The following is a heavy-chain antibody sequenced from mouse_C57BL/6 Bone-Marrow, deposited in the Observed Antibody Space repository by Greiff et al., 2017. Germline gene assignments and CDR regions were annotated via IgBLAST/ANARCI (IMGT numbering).Heavy chain of an antibody. CDR2: IDPETGGT. D-gene: IGHD1-1*01. CDR3: TRAISEFITTVVPYFDV. J-gene: IGHJ1*03. Sequence: QVQLQQSGAELVRPGASVTLSCKASGYTFTDYEMHWVKQTPVHGLEWIGAIDPETGGTAYNQKFKGKAILTADKSSSTAYMELRSLTSEDSAVYYCTRAISEFITTVVPYFDVWGTGTTVTVSS. V-gene: IGHV1-15*01. CDR1: GYTFTDYE.